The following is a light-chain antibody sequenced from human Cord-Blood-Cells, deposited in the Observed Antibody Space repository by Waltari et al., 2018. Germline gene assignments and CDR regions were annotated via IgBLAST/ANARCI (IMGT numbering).Light chain of an antibody. V-gene: IGKV3-20*01. Sequence: EIVLTQSPGTLPLSPGERATLSCRASQSVSSSYLAWYQQKPGQAPRLLIYGASSRATGIPDRFSGSGSGTDFTLTISRLEPEEFAVYYCQQYGSSPPLTFGGGTKVEIK. J-gene: IGKJ4*01. CDR2: GAS. CDR1: QSVSSSY. CDR3: QQYGSSPPLT.